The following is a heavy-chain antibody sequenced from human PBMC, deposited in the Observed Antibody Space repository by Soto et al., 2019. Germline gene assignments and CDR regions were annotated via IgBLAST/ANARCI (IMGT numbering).Heavy chain of an antibody. Sequence: EVQLLESGGGLVQPGGSLRLSCAASGFTFSSYAMSWVRQAPGKGLEWVSAISGSGGSTYYADSVKGRFTISSDNSKNTLYLQMNSLRAEDTAVYYCAKAVDYYGSGSYFDYWGQGTLVTVSS. J-gene: IGHJ4*02. CDR2: ISGSGGST. CDR3: AKAVDYYGSGSYFDY. D-gene: IGHD3-10*01. V-gene: IGHV3-23*01. CDR1: GFTFSSYA.